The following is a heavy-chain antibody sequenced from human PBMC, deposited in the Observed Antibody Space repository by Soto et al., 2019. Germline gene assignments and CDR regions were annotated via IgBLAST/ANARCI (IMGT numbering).Heavy chain of an antibody. D-gene: IGHD1-26*01. V-gene: IGHV4-59*01. CDR3: ARDPSGSYSSAFDT. CDR2: IYYSGST. J-gene: IGHJ3*02. Sequence: KPSETLSLTCTVSGGSISSYFWGWIRQPPGKGLEYIGSIYYSGSTNYNPSLWSRVTISVDTSKNQFSLKLTSVTAADTAVYYCARDPSGSYSSAFDTWGQGTMVTVSS. CDR1: GGSISSYF.